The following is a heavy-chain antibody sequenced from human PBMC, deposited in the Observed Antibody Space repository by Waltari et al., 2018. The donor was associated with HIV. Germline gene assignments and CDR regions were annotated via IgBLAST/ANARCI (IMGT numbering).Heavy chain of an antibody. CDR1: GYTFSSYS. J-gene: IGHJ4*02. D-gene: IGHD3-10*02. CDR3: GRDVVRGEPSLSLGY. Sequence: QVQLVQSGAEVKKAGASGTVYCKASGYTFSSYSSHWVRQAPGQGLEWMGIINPSGGSTSYAQKFQGRVTMTRDTSTSTVYMELSSLRSEDTAVYYCGRDVVRGEPSLSLGYWGQGTLVTVSS. CDR2: INPSGGST. V-gene: IGHV1-46*01.